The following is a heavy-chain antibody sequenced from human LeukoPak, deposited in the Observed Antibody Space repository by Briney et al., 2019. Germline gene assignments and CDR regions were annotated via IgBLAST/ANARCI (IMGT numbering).Heavy chain of an antibody. CDR1: GFIFSAFW. D-gene: IGHD3-22*01. V-gene: IGHV3-7*01. Sequence: HPGGSLRLSCAASGFIFSAFWMTWVRQAPGKGLEWVANIKEDGSDKYYVESVKGRFTISRDNAKNSLYLQMNSLRVEDTAVYYCARGYYDNSGSDGYVDPWGQGTLVTVSS. CDR3: ARGYYDNSGSDGYVDP. J-gene: IGHJ5*02. CDR2: IKEDGSDK.